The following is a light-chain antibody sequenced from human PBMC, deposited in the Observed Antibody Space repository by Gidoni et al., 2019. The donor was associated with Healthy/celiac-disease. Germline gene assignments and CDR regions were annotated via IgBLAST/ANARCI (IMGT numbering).Light chain of an antibody. V-gene: IGKV1-39*01. J-gene: IGKJ2*01. CDR3: QQGYSTPQT. CDR1: QSISSY. Sequence: IPMTQSPSSLSASVGDRVTITCRASQSISSYLNWYQQKPGKAPKLLIYAASSLQSGDPSRFNCSGSGTDFTLTISNLKPEDFGTYYCQQGYSTPQTFGQGTKLEIK. CDR2: AAS.